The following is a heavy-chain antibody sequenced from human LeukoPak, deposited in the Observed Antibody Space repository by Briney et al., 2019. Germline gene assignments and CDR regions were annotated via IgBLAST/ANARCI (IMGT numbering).Heavy chain of an antibody. Sequence: SETLSLTCTVSGGSISSYYWSRIRQPPGKGLEWIGYIYYSGSTNYNPSLKSRVTISVDTSKNQFSLKLSSVTAADTAVYYCARHYYDSSGFTYYFDYWGQGTLVTVSS. CDR2: IYYSGST. J-gene: IGHJ4*02. V-gene: IGHV4-59*01. CDR3: ARHYYDSSGFTYYFDY. CDR1: GGSISSYY. D-gene: IGHD3-22*01.